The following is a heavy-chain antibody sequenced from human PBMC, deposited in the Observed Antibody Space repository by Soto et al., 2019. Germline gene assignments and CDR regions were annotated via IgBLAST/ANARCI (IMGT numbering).Heavy chain of an antibody. CDR2: IYYSGST. D-gene: IGHD6-13*01. Sequence: SETLSLTCTVSGGSISSYYWSWIRQPPGKGLEWIGYIYYSGSTNYNPSLKSRVTISVDTSKNQFSLKLSFVTAADTAVYYCARVAAAGTRCIDYWGQGTLVTVSS. CDR1: GGSISSYY. CDR3: ARVAAAGTRCIDY. V-gene: IGHV4-59*01. J-gene: IGHJ4*02.